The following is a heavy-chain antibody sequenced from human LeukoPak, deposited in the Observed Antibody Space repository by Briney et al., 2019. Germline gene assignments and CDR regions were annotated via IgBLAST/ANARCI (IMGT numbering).Heavy chain of an antibody. V-gene: IGHV3-21*01. Sequence: GGSLRLSCAASGFTFSSYSMNWVRQAPGKGLEWVSSISSSSSSYIYYADSVKGRFTISRDNAKNSLYLQMNSLRAEDTAVYYCARVSGGYLNYFDYWGQGTLVTVSS. J-gene: IGHJ4*02. CDR3: ARVSGGYLNYFDY. D-gene: IGHD2-15*01. CDR2: ISSSSSSYI. CDR1: GFTFSSYS.